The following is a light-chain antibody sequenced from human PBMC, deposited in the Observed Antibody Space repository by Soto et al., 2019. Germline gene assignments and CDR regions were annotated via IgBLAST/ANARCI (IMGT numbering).Light chain of an antibody. V-gene: IGKV1-5*03. J-gene: IGKJ3*01. CDR2: KAS. CDR3: QQYIGFPFT. Sequence: DTQMTQSPSTLSASVGDRVTITCRASQSISSWLAWYQHKPGKAPKLLIYKASSLESGVPSRFSGSGSGTEFTLTISSLQTDDFATYYCQQYIGFPFTFGPGTKVDIK. CDR1: QSISSW.